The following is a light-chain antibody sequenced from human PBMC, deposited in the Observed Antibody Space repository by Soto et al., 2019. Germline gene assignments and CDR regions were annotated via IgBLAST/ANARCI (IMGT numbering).Light chain of an antibody. CDR3: SSYTSRSTVV. CDR2: EVS. J-gene: IGLJ2*01. Sequence: QSALTQPASVSGSPGQSITISCTGTSSDVGGYDFVSWYQQHPGKAPKLMIYEVSNRPPGVSNRFSGSKSGNTASLTISGLQAEDEAHYYCSSYTSRSTVVFGGGTKLTVL. CDR1: SSDVGGYDF. V-gene: IGLV2-14*01.